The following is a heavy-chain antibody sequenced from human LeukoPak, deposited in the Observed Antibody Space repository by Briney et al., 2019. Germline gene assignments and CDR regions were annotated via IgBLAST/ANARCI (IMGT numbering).Heavy chain of an antibody. CDR2: IKQDGSEK. D-gene: IGHD3-3*01. CDR3: ASFTSYYDFWSGYSGDY. J-gene: IGHJ4*02. Sequence: GGSLRLSCAASGFTFSSYWMSWVRQAPGKGLEWVANIKQDGSEKYYVDSVKGRSTISRDNAKNSLYLQMNSLRAEDTAVYYCASFTSYYDFWSGYSGDYWGQGTLVTVSS. CDR1: GFTFSSYW. V-gene: IGHV3-7*01.